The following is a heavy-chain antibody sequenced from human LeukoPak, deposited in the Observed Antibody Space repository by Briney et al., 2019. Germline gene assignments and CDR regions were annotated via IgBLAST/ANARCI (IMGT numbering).Heavy chain of an antibody. CDR1: GGSFSGYY. CDR2: INHSGST. V-gene: IGHV4-34*01. CDR3: ARVRANDNGDNGWFDP. J-gene: IGHJ5*02. D-gene: IGHD4-17*01. Sequence: KTSETLSLTCAVYGGSFSGYYWSWIRQPPGKGLEWIGEINHSGSTNYNPSLKSRVTISVDTSKNQFSLKLSFVTAADTAVYYCARVRANDNGDNGWFDPWGQGTLVTVSS.